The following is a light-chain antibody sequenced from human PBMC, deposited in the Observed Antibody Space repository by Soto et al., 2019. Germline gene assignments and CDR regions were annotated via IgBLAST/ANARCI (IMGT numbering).Light chain of an antibody. J-gene: IGKJ2*01. Sequence: IVMTQSPATLSVSPGDRATLSCRASQSVGSSLAWYQQKPGQAPRLLIYHASTRATAVPARFSGSGSGTAFTLTLSSLQSEDFAVYYCQHHFNWPPFAFGPGTKLEI. V-gene: IGKV3-15*01. CDR3: QHHFNWPPFA. CDR2: HAS. CDR1: QSVGSS.